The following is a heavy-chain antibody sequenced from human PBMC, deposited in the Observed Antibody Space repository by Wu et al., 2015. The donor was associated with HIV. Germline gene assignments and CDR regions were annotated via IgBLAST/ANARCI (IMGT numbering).Heavy chain of an antibody. CDR2: INCDSGGT. J-gene: IGHJ4*02. Sequence: QVQLVQSGAEAKEPGASVKVSCKASGYTFIGYYIHWVRQAPGQGLEWMGWINCDSGGTNYAQEFQGRVTMTRDTSISTVYMELSRLTSEDTAVYYCARGLLGEQTQKIKYYFDYWGQGTLVTVSS. D-gene: IGHD3-16*01. CDR1: GYTFIGYY. V-gene: IGHV1-2*02. CDR3: ARGLLGEQTQKIKYYFDY.